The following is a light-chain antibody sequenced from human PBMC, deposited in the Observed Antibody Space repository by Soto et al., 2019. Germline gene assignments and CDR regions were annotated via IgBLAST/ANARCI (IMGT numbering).Light chain of an antibody. CDR1: QSISSR. CDR3: QQYNSYSLT. CDR2: KAS. J-gene: IGKJ4*01. Sequence: DIQMTPSPSTLSASVGDRVTITCRASQSISSRLAWYQQKPGKAPKLLIYKASSLESGVPSRFSGSGSGTEFTLTISSLQPDDFATYYCQQYNSYSLTFGGGTKVEIK. V-gene: IGKV1-5*03.